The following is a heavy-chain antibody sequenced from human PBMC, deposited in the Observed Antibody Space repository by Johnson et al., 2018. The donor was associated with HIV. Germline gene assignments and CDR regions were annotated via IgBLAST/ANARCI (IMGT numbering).Heavy chain of an antibody. J-gene: IGHJ3*02. V-gene: IGHV3-23*04. CDR3: ARDRAWNYEGAFDI. D-gene: IGHD1-7*01. CDR2: ISGSGGST. Sequence: VQLVESGGGVVQPGRSLRLSCAASGFTFSSYAMHWVRQAPGKGLEWVSAISGSGGSTYYADSVKGRFTISRDNSKNTLYLQMNSLRAEDTAVYYCARDRAWNYEGAFDIWGQGTMVTVSS. CDR1: GFTFSSYA.